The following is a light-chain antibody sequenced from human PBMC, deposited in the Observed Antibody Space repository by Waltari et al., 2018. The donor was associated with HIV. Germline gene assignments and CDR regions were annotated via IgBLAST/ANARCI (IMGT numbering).Light chain of an antibody. V-gene: IGLV3-19*01. J-gene: IGLJ2*01. Sequence: SSELTQDPSVSVALGQTVRITCPGDRLRSYYASWYQQKSGQAPVVVFFGRNNRPSGIPDRFSGSSSGNTASLTITGAQAEDEADYYCHSRDSSGYHVVFGGGTKVTVL. CDR3: HSRDSSGYHVV. CDR2: GRN. CDR1: RLRSYY.